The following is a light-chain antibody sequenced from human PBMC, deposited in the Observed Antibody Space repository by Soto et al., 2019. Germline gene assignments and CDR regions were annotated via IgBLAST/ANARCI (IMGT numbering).Light chain of an antibody. CDR1: QSVNSY. V-gene: IGKV3-11*01. CDR3: QQAKSFPVS. J-gene: IGKJ5*01. CDR2: DAS. Sequence: EIVLTQSPATLSLSPGERATLSCRASQSVNSYLAWYQQKPGQAPRLLIYDASNRATGIPARFSGSGSGTDFTLTINNLQPEDFATYYCQQAKSFPVSFGQGTRLENK.